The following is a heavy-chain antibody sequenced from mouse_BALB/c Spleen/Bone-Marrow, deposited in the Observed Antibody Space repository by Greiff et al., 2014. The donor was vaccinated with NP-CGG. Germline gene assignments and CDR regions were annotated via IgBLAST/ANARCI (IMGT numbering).Heavy chain of an antibody. D-gene: IGHD3-1*01. CDR2: IYPGNSDT. CDR3: TTLARSDLDY. CDR1: GYTFSNSW. Sequence: VQLKQSGPVLARPGAAVTMSCTASGYTFSNSWLPWVKQRPGQGLGWIGTIYPGNSDTTYNQTFKGKAKVTPVTSTSTAYMELSSLTNEDSAVYCCTTLARSDLDYWGQGTTLTVSS. V-gene: IGHV1-5*01. J-gene: IGHJ2*01.